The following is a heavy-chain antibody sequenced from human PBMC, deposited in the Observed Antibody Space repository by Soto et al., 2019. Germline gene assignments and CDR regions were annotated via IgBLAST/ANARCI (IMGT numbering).Heavy chain of an antibody. V-gene: IGHV3-23*01. CDR2: ISGSDGKT. Sequence: DVQLWESGGGLVQPGGSLRLSCAASGFSFGSYALSWVRQAPGKGLEWVSTISGSDGKTFYADSVKGRFSISRDTSQSTLYLQMNSLRADDTAMYYCARWRYLDYRGQGTRVTVSS. J-gene: IGHJ4*02. D-gene: IGHD2-15*01. CDR1: GFSFGSYA. CDR3: ARWRYLDY.